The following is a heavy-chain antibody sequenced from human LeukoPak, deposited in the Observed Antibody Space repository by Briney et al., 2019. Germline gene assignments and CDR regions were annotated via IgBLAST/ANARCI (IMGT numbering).Heavy chain of an antibody. J-gene: IGHJ5*02. CDR2: IIPILGIA. Sequence: SVTVSCMASGGTFSSYAISWVRQAPGQGSEWMGRIIPILGIANYAQKFQGRVTITADKSTSTAYMELSSLRSEDTAVYYCARDRGSGWSVNNWFDRCSQASLVTLS. CDR3: ARDRGSGWSVNNWFDR. V-gene: IGHV1-69*10. D-gene: IGHD6-19*01. CDR1: GGTFSSYA.